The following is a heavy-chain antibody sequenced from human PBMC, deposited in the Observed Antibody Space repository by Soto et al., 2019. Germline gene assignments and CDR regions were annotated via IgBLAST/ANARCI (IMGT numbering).Heavy chain of an antibody. D-gene: IGHD2-8*02. Sequence: EVQLLESGGGLVQPGGSLRLSCAASGFTFSSYAMSWVRQAPGKGLEWVSAISGSGGSTYYADSVKGRFTISRDNSKNTLYLQMHSLRAEDTAVYYCAKDGSRVVYAIRAAVYDYWGQGTLVTVSS. J-gene: IGHJ4*02. CDR1: GFTFSSYA. CDR2: ISGSGGST. V-gene: IGHV3-23*01. CDR3: AKDGSRVVYAIRAAVYDY.